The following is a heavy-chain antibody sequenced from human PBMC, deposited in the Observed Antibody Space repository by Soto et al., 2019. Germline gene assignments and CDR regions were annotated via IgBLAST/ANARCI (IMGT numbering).Heavy chain of an antibody. D-gene: IGHD3-10*01. V-gene: IGHV4-59*02. J-gene: IGHJ5*02. CDR3: ARESAGSGKNNWFHP. CDR2: IDYTGRT. CDR1: GGSVSSHY. Sequence: QVQLQESGPGLVRPSETLSVTCTVSGGSVSSHYWSWIRQPPGKGLEWIGYIDYTGRTYYNPSLKGRVTMPRDTSRNQLLLQLNSVTAADTAVYYCARESAGSGKNNWFHPWGQGTLVTVSS.